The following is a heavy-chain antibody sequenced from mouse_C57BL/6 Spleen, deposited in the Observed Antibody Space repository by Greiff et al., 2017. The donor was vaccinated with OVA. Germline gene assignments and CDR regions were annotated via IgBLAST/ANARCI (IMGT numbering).Heavy chain of an antibody. CDR1: GYTFTDYN. Sequence: VQLQQSGPEVVKPGASVKMSCKASGYTFTDYNLHWVKQSHGKSLEWIGYINPNNGGTSYNQKFKGKATLTVNKSSSTAYMELRSLTSEDSAVYYCARWSGTGFAYWGQGTLVTVSA. D-gene: IGHD4-1*01. CDR3: ARWSGTGFAY. J-gene: IGHJ3*01. V-gene: IGHV1-22*01. CDR2: INPNNGGT.